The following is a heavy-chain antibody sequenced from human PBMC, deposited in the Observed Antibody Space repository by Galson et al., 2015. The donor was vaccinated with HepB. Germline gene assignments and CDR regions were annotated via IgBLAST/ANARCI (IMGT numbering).Heavy chain of an antibody. CDR3: ARDGREESYYYYGMDV. Sequence: SCKASGGTFSSYAISWVRQAPGQGLEWMGGIIPIFGTANYAQKFQGRVTITADKSTSTAYMELSSLRSEDTTVYYCARDGREESYYYYGMDVWGQGTTVTVSS. D-gene: IGHD1-26*01. CDR2: IIPIFGTA. V-gene: IGHV1-69*06. J-gene: IGHJ6*02. CDR1: GGTFSSYA.